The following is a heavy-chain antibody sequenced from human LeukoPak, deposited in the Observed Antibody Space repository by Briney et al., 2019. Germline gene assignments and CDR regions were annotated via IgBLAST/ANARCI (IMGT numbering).Heavy chain of an antibody. CDR2: IIPIIGTA. CDR1: GGTFSSYA. CDR3: ARDQWVDLRSPARGLYTAMVEEAAFDI. D-gene: IGHD5-18*01. J-gene: IGHJ3*02. V-gene: IGHV1-69*05. Sequence: ASVKVSCKASGGTFSSYAISWVRQAPGQGLEWMGRIIPIIGTANYAQKFQGRVTITTDESTSTAYMELSSLRSEDTAVYYCARDQWVDLRSPARGLYTAMVEEAAFDIWGQGTMVTVSS.